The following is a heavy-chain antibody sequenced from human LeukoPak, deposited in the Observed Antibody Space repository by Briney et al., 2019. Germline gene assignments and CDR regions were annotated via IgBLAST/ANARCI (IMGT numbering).Heavy chain of an antibody. CDR2: MNPNSGNT. J-gene: IGHJ5*02. CDR1: GYTFTSYD. V-gene: IGHV1-8*01. Sequence: ASVKVSCKASGYTFTSYDINWVRQATGQGLEWMGWMNPNSGNTGYAQKFQGRATMTRSTSISTAYMELSSLRSEDTAVYYCARAYSSSWYVEGNWFDPWGQGTLVTVSS. D-gene: IGHD6-13*01. CDR3: ARAYSSSWYVEGNWFDP.